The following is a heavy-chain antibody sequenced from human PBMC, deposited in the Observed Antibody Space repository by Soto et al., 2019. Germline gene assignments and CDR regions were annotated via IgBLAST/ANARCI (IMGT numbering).Heavy chain of an antibody. V-gene: IGHV3-23*01. D-gene: IGHD3-9*01. CDR1: GFPFSSYA. J-gene: IGHJ4*02. CDR3: AKDAADWNYIDY. Sequence: GGSLRLSCAASGFPFSSYAMSWVRQAPGKGLEWVSTITHSGGGTYYADSVKGRFTISRGNSKHTLFLQMNSLRAEDTAVYYCAKDAADWNYIDYRGQGALVTDST. CDR2: ITHSGGGT.